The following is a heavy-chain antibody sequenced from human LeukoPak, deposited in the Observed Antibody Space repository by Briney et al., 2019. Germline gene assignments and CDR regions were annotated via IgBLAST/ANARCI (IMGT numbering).Heavy chain of an antibody. J-gene: IGHJ4*02. Sequence: GASVNVSCKASGYTFTGYYMHWVRQAPGQGLEWMGWINPKSGGTKYTQKFQDRVTMTRETSINTAYMELSRLTSDDTAVYYCARDSDLDDYTRYDHFDSWGQGTLVTVSS. CDR3: ARDSDLDDYTRYDHFDS. CDR2: INPKSGGT. V-gene: IGHV1-2*02. CDR1: GYTFTGYY. D-gene: IGHD5-24*01.